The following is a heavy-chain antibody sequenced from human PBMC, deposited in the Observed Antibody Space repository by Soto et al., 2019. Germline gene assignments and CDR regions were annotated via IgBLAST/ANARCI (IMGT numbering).Heavy chain of an antibody. CDR1: GGSISNHY. Sequence: QVQLQESGPGLVKPSETLSLTCTVSGGSISNHYWGWIRQSPGKGLEWIGYIHYSGSTNYNPSLKSRFPMSLDSSRSQFSLRRSSVTATDTAIYYCARRFYFDYYWYFDLWGRGTLVTVSS. D-gene: IGHD2-15*01. V-gene: IGHV4-59*08. CDR2: IHYSGST. CDR3: ARRFYFDYYWYFDL. J-gene: IGHJ2*01.